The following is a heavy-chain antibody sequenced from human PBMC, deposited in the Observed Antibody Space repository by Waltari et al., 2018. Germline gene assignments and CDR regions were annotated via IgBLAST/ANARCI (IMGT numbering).Heavy chain of an antibody. Sequence: QVQLVESGGGVVQPGRSLRLYCEASGLTFRDSGMHWVRQAPGKGLEWVSVIWYDGSNKYYADSVKCRFTISRDNSKNTLYLQVNSLRAEDTAVYYCARVPSFSSTKGDYYYGMDVWGQGTTVTVSS. D-gene: IGHD6-13*01. CDR2: IWYDGSNK. J-gene: IGHJ6*02. V-gene: IGHV3-33*01. CDR3: ARVPSFSSTKGDYYYGMDV. CDR1: GLTFRDSG.